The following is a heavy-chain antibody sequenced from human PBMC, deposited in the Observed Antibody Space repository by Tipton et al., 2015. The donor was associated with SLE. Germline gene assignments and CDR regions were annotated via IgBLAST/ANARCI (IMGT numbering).Heavy chain of an antibody. Sequence: GSLRLSCAASGFTFSSYWMHWVRQAPGKGLVWVSRLKSGGISTTYADSVKGRFTISSDNAKNTLYLQMNSLRAEDAAVYYCARDMXXXXFDYWGQGTLVTVSS. V-gene: IGHV3-74*01. CDR3: ARDMXXXXFDY. J-gene: IGHJ4*02. D-gene: IGHD3-10*01. CDR1: GFTFSSYW. CDR2: LKSGGIST.